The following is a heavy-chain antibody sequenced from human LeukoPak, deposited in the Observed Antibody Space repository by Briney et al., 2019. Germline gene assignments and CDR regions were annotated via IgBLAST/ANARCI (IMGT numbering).Heavy chain of an antibody. Sequence: PSETLSLTCVVSGDSISSGGYSWSWIRQTPGKGLEWIAYIHDSGSTYNNPSLKSRLSISIDTSKNQFSLKLTSVTAADTALYYCARLDYDSSVYHPYNWFDPWGQGILVTVSS. D-gene: IGHD3-22*01. V-gene: IGHV4-30-4*07. CDR2: IHDSGST. CDR3: ARLDYDSSVYHPYNWFDP. CDR1: GDSISSGGYS. J-gene: IGHJ5*02.